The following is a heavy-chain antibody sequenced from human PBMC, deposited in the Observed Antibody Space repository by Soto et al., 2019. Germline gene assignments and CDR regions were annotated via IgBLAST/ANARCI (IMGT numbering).Heavy chain of an antibody. V-gene: IGHV3-13*01. CDR1: GFTFSSYD. CDR2: IGTAGDT. CDR3: ARIGRGGTEHSRYFDL. J-gene: IGHJ2*01. Sequence: HPGGSLRLSCAASGFTFSSYDMHWVRQATGKGLEWVSAIGTAGDTYYPGSVKGRFTISRENAKNSLYLQMNSLRAGDTAVYYCARIGRGGTEHSRYFDLWGRGTLVTVSS. D-gene: IGHD1-26*01.